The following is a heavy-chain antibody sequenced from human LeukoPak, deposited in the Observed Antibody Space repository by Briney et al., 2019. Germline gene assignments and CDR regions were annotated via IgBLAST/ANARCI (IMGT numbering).Heavy chain of an antibody. CDR3: AGDSPYSGSNPGYGMDV. J-gene: IGHJ6*02. CDR1: GYTFTSYG. V-gene: IGHV1-18*01. Sequence: KPGASVKVSCKASGYTFTSYGISWVRQAPGQGLEWMGWISAYNGNTNYAQKLQGRVTMTTDTSTSTAYMELRSLRSDDTAVYYCAGDSPYSGSNPGYGMDVWGQGTTVTVSS. D-gene: IGHD1-26*01. CDR2: ISAYNGNT.